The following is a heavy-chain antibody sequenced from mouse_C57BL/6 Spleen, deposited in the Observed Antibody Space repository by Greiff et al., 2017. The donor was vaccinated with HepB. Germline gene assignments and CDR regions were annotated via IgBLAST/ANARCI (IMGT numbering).Heavy chain of an antibody. J-gene: IGHJ3*01. CDR1: GFSFNTYA. V-gene: IGHV10-1*01. D-gene: IGHD2-4*01. CDR2: IRSKSNNYAT. Sequence: EVKLQESGGGLVQPKGSLKLSCAASGFSFNTYAMNWVRQAPGKGLEWVARIRSKSNNYATYYADSVKDRFTISRDDSESMLYLQMNNLKTEDTAMYYCVRRSDYDQGFAYWGQGTLVTVSA. CDR3: VRRSDYDQGFAY.